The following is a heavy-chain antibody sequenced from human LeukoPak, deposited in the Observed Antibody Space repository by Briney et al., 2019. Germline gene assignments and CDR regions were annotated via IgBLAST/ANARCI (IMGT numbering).Heavy chain of an antibody. CDR2: ISSSSSYI. J-gene: IGHJ4*02. CDR1: GFTFSSYS. CDR3: ARIVRYSSGLVDY. V-gene: IGHV3-21*01. Sequence: PGGSLRLSCAASGFTFSSYSMNWVRHAPGKGLEWVSSISSSSSYIYYADSVKGRFTISRDNAKNSLYLQMNSLRAEDTAVYYCARIVRYSSGLVDYWGQGTLVTVSS. D-gene: IGHD6-19*01.